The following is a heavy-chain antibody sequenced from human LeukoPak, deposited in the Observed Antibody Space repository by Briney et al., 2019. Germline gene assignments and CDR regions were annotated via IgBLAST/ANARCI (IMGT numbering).Heavy chain of an antibody. J-gene: IGHJ3*02. D-gene: IGHD6-19*01. CDR2: INPNSGGT. CDR3: ARGGGSGWYADAFDI. CDR1: GGTFSSYA. Sequence: GASVKVSCKASGGTFSSYAISWVRQATGQGLEWMGWINPNSGGTNYAQKFQGRVTMTRDTSISTAYMELSRLRSADTAVYYCARGGGSGWYADAFDIWGQGTMVTVSS. V-gene: IGHV1-2*02.